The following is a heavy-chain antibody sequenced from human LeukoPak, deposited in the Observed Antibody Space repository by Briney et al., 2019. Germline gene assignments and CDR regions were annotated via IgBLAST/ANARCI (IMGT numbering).Heavy chain of an antibody. CDR1: GGSISSYY. CDR2: IYYSGST. J-gene: IGHJ4*02. Sequence: SETLSLTCTVSGGSISSYYWSWIRQPPGKGLERIGYIYYSGSTNYNPSLKSRVTISVDTSKNQFSLKLSSVTAADTAVYYCARGPVGGSYFDYWGQGTLVTVSS. D-gene: IGHD1-26*01. V-gene: IGHV4-59*12. CDR3: ARGPVGGSYFDY.